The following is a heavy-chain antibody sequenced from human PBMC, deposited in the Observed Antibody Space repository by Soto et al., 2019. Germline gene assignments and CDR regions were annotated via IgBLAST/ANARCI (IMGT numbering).Heavy chain of an antibody. CDR3: ARMLYYDFPNYYYYMDV. Sequence: QVQLVQSGAEVKKPGSSVKVSCKASGGTFSSYTISWVRQAPGQGLEWMGRIIPILGIANYAKKFQGRVTITADKSTSTAYMELSSLRSEDTAAYYCARMLYYDFPNYYYYMDVWGKGTTVTVSS. CDR2: IIPILGIA. J-gene: IGHJ6*03. D-gene: IGHD3-3*01. V-gene: IGHV1-69*02. CDR1: GGTFSSYT.